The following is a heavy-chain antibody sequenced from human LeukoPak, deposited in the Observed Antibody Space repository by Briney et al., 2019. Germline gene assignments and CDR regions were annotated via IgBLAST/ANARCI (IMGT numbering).Heavy chain of an antibody. J-gene: IGHJ6*03. D-gene: IGHD5-12*01. CDR3: AKGGGYVTYYYMDV. V-gene: IGHV3-23*01. CDR2: ISGSGGST. CDR1: GFTFSSYA. Sequence: PGGSLRLSCAASGFTFSSYAMSWVRQAPGKGLEWVSAISGSGGSTYYADPVKGRFTISRDNSKNTLYLQMNSLRAEDTAVYYCAKGGGYVTYYYMDVWGKGTTVTVSS.